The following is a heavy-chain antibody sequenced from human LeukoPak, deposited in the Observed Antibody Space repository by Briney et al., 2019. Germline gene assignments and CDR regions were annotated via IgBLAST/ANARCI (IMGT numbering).Heavy chain of an antibody. CDR3: ARGNGYSNQNWFDP. J-gene: IGHJ5*02. Sequence: PSETLSLTCTVSGASISSSSYYWAWIRQPPGKGLEWIGGIFYSGSTYYNPSLKSRVTISVDTSKNHFSLNLSSVTAADTAVYYCARGNGYSNQNWFDPWGQGTLVTVSS. CDR1: GASISSSSYY. CDR2: IFYSGST. V-gene: IGHV4-39*07. D-gene: IGHD4-11*01.